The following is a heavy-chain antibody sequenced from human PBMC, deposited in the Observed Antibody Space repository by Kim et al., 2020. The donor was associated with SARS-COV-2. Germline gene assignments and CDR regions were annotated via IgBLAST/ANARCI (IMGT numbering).Heavy chain of an antibody. D-gene: IGHD3-16*01. J-gene: IGHJ4*02. CDR3: ARTKTGFGALDY. Sequence: YYNPSLMSRVTISVDTYKNQLSLKLRSVTAADTALYFCARTKTGFGALDYWGQGALVTVSS. V-gene: IGHV4-39*01.